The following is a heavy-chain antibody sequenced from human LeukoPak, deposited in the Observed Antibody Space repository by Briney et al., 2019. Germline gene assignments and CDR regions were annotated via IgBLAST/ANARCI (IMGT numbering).Heavy chain of an antibody. CDR3: AQEPTDAFDI. CDR2: INSDGSST. V-gene: IGHV3-74*01. CDR1: GFSFSSSW. J-gene: IGHJ3*02. Sequence: GGSLRLSCAASGFSFSSSWIHWVRQAPGRGLVWVSRINSDGSSTTYADSVKGRFTISRDNSKNTLYLQVNSLRAEDTAVYYCAQEPTDAFDIWGQGTMVTVSS.